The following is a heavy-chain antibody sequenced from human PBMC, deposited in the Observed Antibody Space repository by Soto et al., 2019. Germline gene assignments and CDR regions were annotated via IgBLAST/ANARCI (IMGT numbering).Heavy chain of an antibody. J-gene: IGHJ3*02. CDR3: ARHGITGSYYDAFDI. V-gene: IGHV4-39*01. D-gene: IGHD1-26*01. CDR2: IKYSGTT. CDR1: SYSITRSPCQ. Sequence: SATLSLTCPFTSYSITRSPCQWGSIRQPPGKGLEWIASIKYSGTTFYNPSLKSRFTLSVDTSKNQFALKLSSVTAAETAVYYCARHGITGSYYDAFDIWGQGTMVT.